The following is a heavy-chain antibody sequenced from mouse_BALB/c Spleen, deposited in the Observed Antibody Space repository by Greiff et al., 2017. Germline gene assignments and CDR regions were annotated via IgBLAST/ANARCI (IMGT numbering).Heavy chain of an antibody. V-gene: IGHV14-1*02. J-gene: IGHJ3*01. CDR1: GFNIKDYY. D-gene: IGHD2-14*01. CDR3: ARNYRYDEEAY. Sequence: EVQLQQSGAELVRPGALVKLSCKASGFNIKDYYMHWVKQRPEQGLEWIGWIDPENGNTIYDPKFQGKASITADTSSNTAYLQLSSLTSEDTAVYYCARNYRYDEEAYWGQGTLVTVSA. CDR2: IDPENGNT.